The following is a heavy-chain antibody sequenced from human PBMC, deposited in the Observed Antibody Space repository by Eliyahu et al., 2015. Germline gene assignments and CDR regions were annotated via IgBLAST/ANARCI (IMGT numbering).Heavy chain of an antibody. V-gene: IGHV3-15*01. CDR2: IRSQTDDGTA. D-gene: IGHD1-26*01. CDR3: STALRWEXNVDY. Sequence: EVQLVESGGGLVKPGGSLRLSCAGSGFTFNKAWMNWVRQAPGKGLEWVGRIRSQTDDGTAEYAAPVKGRFTISRDDSKDTLYLQMNSLKTEDTAVYYCSTALRWEXNVDYWGQGTLVTVSS. J-gene: IGHJ4*02. CDR1: GFTFNKAW.